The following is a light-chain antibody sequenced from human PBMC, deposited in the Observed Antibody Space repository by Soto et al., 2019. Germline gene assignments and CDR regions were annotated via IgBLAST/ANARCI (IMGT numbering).Light chain of an antibody. V-gene: IGKV3-11*01. Sequence: EIVLTQSPATLSLSPGERATLSCRASQSVSSLLAWYQQRPGQAPRLLIYFASNRAAGVPPRFSGSGSGTDFTLTISSLEPEDFAVYSCQQRHDWPPTFGGGTKVDI. CDR1: QSVSSL. CDR2: FAS. J-gene: IGKJ4*01. CDR3: QQRHDWPPT.